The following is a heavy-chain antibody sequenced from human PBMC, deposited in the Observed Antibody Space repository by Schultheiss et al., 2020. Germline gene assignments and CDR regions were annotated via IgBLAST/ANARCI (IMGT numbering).Heavy chain of an antibody. CDR1: GFTFSSYS. CDR3: ARVGIAAALLRNDY. CDR2: ISSSSSTI. Sequence: GSLKISCAASGFTFSSYSMNWVRQAPGKGLEWVSYISSSSSTIYYADSVKGRFTISRDNSRYTLFLEMNNLRAEDTAVYYCARVGIAAALLRNDYWGQGTLVTVSS. J-gene: IGHJ4*02. D-gene: IGHD6-13*01. V-gene: IGHV3-48*01.